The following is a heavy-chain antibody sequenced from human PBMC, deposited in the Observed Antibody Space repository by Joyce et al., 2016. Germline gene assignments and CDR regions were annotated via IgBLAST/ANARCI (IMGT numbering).Heavy chain of an antibody. CDR3: ATKNLEYSSSYRFDY. V-gene: IGHV3-23*01. CDR2: ISGSGGST. D-gene: IGHD6-6*01. J-gene: IGHJ4*02. CDR1: GFTFRSYA. Sequence: EVQLLESGGGLVQPGGSLRLSCAASGFTFRSYAMSWVRQPPGKGLEWVSAISGSGGSTYYADSVKGRFTISRDNSKNTLYLQMISLRAEDTAVYYCATKNLEYSSSYRFDYWGQGTLVTVSS.